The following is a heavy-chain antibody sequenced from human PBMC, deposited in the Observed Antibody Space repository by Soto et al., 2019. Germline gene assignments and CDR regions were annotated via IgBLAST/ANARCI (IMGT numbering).Heavy chain of an antibody. Sequence: SLRLSCAASGFTFSSYGMHWARQAPGKGLEWVAVISYDGSNKYYADSVKGRFTISRDNSKNTLYLQMNSLRAEDTAVYYCAKDPPPYYYESSGYHDYWGKGTLVTVSS. D-gene: IGHD3-22*01. V-gene: IGHV3-30*18. CDR3: AKDPPPYYYESSGYHDY. CDR2: ISYDGSNK. CDR1: GFTFSSYG. J-gene: IGHJ4*02.